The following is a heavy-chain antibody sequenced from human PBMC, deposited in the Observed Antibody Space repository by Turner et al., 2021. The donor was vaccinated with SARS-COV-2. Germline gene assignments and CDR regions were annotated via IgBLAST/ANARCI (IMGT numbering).Heavy chain of an antibody. J-gene: IGHJ4*02. CDR1: GFTFGNAW. D-gene: IGHD3-16*01. CDR2: IASNTDGGAT. CDR3: VGAFLGN. Sequence: EVQLVEYAGDLVKPGGSLSLSCVAYGFTFGNAWMSWVRQAPGEGLEWVGHIASNTDGGATYYAAPVKGRFTISRDDSKTTLFLQVTSLKAEDTAVYYCVGAFLGNWGQGTLVTVSS. V-gene: IGHV3-15*04.